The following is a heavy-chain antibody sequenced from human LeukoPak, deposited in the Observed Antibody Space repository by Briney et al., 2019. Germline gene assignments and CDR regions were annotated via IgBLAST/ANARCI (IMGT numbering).Heavy chain of an antibody. CDR3: ARVKPLSMGFDY. J-gene: IGHJ4*02. V-gene: IGHV4-59*01. Sequence: SETLSLTCTVSGGSISSYYWSWIRQPPGKGLEWIGYIYYSGSTNYNPSLKSRVTISVDTSKNQFSLKLSSVTAADTAVYYCARVKPLSMGFDYWGQGTLVTVSS. D-gene: IGHD2/OR15-2a*01. CDR1: GGSISSYY. CDR2: IYYSGST.